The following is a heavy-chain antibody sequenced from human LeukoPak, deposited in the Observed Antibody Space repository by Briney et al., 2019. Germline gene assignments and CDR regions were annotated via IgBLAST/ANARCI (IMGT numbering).Heavy chain of an antibody. Sequence: SETLSLTCTVSGGSISSYYWSWIRQPPGKGLEGIGDIYYSGSTTYNPSLKRRVTISVDTSKNQFSLQLSSVTAADTAVYYCARGHYGDYPWFDPWDQGTLVTVSS. CDR2: IYYSGST. J-gene: IGHJ5*02. D-gene: IGHD4-17*01. V-gene: IGHV4-59*01. CDR3: ARGHYGDYPWFDP. CDR1: GGSISSYY.